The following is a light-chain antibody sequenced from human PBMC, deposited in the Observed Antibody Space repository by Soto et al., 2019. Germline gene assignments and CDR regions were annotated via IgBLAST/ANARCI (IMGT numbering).Light chain of an antibody. CDR1: SSDVGGYNY. CDR3: SSYTDSRTYV. J-gene: IGLJ1*01. Sequence: QSVLTQPASVSGSPGQSITISCTGASSDVGGYNYVSWYQQHPGKAPKLMIYEVSNRPSGVSSRFSGSKSGNTAPLTISGLQSEDEADYYCSSYTDSRTYVFGTGTKVTVL. V-gene: IGLV2-14*01. CDR2: EVS.